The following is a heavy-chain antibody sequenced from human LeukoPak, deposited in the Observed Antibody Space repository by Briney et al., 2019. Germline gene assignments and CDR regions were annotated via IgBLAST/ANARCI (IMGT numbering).Heavy chain of an antibody. J-gene: IGHJ4*02. CDR2: IDPSDSYT. Sequence: PGESLKISCKGSGYSFTSYWISWVRQMPGQGLEWMGRIDPSDSYTNYSPSFQGHVTISADKSISTAYLQWSSLKASDTAMYYCARLTSFVTGTTREFDYWGQGTLVTVSS. D-gene: IGHD1-20*01. V-gene: IGHV5-10-1*01. CDR3: ARLTSFVTGTTREFDY. CDR1: GYSFTSYW.